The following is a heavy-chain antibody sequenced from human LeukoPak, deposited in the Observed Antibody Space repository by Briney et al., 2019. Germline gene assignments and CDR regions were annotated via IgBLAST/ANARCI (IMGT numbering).Heavy chain of an antibody. J-gene: IGHJ4*02. CDR2: IYHSGST. V-gene: IGHV4-30-2*01. CDR1: GGSISSGGYY. D-gene: IGHD3-22*01. CDR3: AGRNYDSIDY. Sequence: PSETLSLTCTVSGGSISSGGYYWSWIRQPPGKGLEWIGYIYHSGSTYYNPSLKSRVTISVDRSKNQFSLKLSSVTAADTAVYYCAGRNYDSIDYWGQGTLVTVSS.